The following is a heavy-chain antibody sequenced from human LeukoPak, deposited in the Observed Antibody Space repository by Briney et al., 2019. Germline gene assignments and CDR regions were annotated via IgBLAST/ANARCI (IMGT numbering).Heavy chain of an antibody. D-gene: IGHD1-26*01. Sequence: GGSLRLSCAASGFTVSTNYMTWDRQAPGKGLEWVSVIYSGGNTYYADSVKGRFTISRDNSKNTLYLQMNSLRAEDTAVYYCARIKSGIDFWGQGTTVTVSS. V-gene: IGHV3-53*01. CDR2: IYSGGNT. J-gene: IGHJ6*02. CDR1: GFTVSTNY. CDR3: ARIKSGIDF.